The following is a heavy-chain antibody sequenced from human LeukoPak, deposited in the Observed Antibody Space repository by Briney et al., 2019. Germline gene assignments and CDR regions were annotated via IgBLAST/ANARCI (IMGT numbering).Heavy chain of an antibody. D-gene: IGHD6-13*01. V-gene: IGHV4-4*07. Sequence: SETLSLTCTVSGGSISNHFWNWIRQPAGKGLEWIGRMYTSGSTHYNPSLKSRVTMSLDTSKSQFSLKLSSVTAADTAVYYCAREDSSSWKYYSYYMDVWGKGTTVTVS. CDR1: GGSISNHF. CDR3: AREDSSSWKYYSYYMDV. CDR2: MYTSGST. J-gene: IGHJ6*03.